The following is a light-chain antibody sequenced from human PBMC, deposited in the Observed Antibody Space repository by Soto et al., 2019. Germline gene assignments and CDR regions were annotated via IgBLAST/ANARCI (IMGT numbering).Light chain of an antibody. J-gene: IGKJ1*01. Sequence: AIRMTQSPSSFSASTGDRVTITCRASQGISSYLAWYQQKPGKAPKLLIYAASTLQGGVPSRFCGSASGTDFTLTISCLQSEDFATYSCQQYYSYPRTFGQGTKVEIK. V-gene: IGKV1-8*01. CDR1: QGISSY. CDR3: QQYYSYPRT. CDR2: AAS.